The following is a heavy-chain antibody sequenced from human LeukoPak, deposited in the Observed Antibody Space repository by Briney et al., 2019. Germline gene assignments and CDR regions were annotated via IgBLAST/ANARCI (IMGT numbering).Heavy chain of an antibody. CDR3: ARESGYVDY. V-gene: IGHV4-31*03. Sequence: PSETLSLTCTVSGSSISSTSYYWTWIRQHPGKGLEWIGYIYYSGSTFYNPSLKSRVTISLDTSQNQFSLKLSSVTAADTAVYYCARESGYVDYWGQGTLVTVSS. CDR2: IYYSGST. CDR1: GSSISSTSYY. J-gene: IGHJ4*02. D-gene: IGHD1-26*01.